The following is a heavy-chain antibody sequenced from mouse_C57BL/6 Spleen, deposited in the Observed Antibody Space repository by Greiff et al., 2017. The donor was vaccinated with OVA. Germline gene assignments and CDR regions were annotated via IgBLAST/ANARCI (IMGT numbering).Heavy chain of an antibody. D-gene: IGHD2-2*01. Sequence: QVQLQQPGAELVKPGASVKLSCKASGYTFTSYWMQWVKQRPGQGLEWIGEIDPSDSYTNYNQKFKGKATLTVDTSSSTAYMQLSSLTSEDSAVYYCARRITWLRRRGYAMDYWGQGTSVTVSS. CDR1: GYTFTSYW. J-gene: IGHJ4*01. CDR2: IDPSDSYT. V-gene: IGHV1-50*01. CDR3: ARRITWLRRRGYAMDY.